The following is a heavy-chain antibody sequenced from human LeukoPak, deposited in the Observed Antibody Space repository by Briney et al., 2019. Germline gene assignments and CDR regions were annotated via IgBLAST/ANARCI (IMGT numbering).Heavy chain of an antibody. V-gene: IGHV3-30*04. Sequence: GGSLRLSCAASGFTFSSYAMHWVRQAPGKGLGWVAVISYDGSNKYYADSVKGRFTISRDNSKNTLYLQMNSLRAEDTAVYYCARSLYYDFWSGYYGPNYYYYGMGVWGQGTTVTVSS. CDR3: ARSLYYDFWSGYYGPNYYYYGMGV. J-gene: IGHJ6*02. D-gene: IGHD3-3*01. CDR2: ISYDGSNK. CDR1: GFTFSSYA.